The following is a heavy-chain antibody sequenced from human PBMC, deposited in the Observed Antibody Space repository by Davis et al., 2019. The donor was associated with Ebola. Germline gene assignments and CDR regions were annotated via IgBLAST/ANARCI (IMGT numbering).Heavy chain of an antibody. Sequence: PSETLSLTCTVSGGSISSSSYYWGWIRQPPGKGLEWIGSIYYSGSTYYNPSLKSRVTISVDTSKNQFSLKLSSVTAADTAVYYCARPVGDYYGMDVWGQGTTVTVSS. D-gene: IGHD3-16*01. J-gene: IGHJ6*02. CDR2: IYYSGST. V-gene: IGHV4-39*01. CDR3: ARPVGDYYGMDV. CDR1: GGSISSSSYY.